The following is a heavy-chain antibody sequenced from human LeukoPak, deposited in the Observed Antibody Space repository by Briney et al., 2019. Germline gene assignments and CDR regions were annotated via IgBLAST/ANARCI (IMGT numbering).Heavy chain of an antibody. Sequence: SVKVSCKASGGTFSSYAISWVRQAPGQGLEWMGGIIPIFGTANYAQKFQGRVTITADESTSTAYMEPSSLRSEDTAVYYCARGPKYDYVWGSGFDYWGQGTLVTVSS. D-gene: IGHD3-16*01. V-gene: IGHV1-69*01. CDR3: ARGPKYDYVWGSGFDY. CDR2: IIPIFGTA. J-gene: IGHJ4*02. CDR1: GGTFSSYA.